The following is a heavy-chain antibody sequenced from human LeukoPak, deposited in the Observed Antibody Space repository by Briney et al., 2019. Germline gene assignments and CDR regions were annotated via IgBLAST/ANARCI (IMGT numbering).Heavy chain of an antibody. CDR3: ARVGIGYCSGGSCPVDY. D-gene: IGHD2-15*01. CDR2: IYYSGST. J-gene: IGHJ4*02. CDR1: GGSISSSSYY. Sequence: SETLSLTCTVSGGSISSSSYYWGWIRQPPGKGLEWIGSIYYSGSTYYNPSLKSRVTISVDTSKNQFSLKLSSVTAADTAVYYCARVGIGYCSGGSCPVDYWGQGTLVTVSS. V-gene: IGHV4-39*01.